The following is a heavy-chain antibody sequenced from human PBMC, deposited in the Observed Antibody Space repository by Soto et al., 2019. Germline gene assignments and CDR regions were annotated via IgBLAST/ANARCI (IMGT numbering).Heavy chain of an antibody. CDR1: GYTFTSYD. CDR2: MNPNSGNT. D-gene: IGHD3-16*01. V-gene: IGHV1-8*01. Sequence: GASVKVSCKASGYTFTSYDINWVRRATGQGLEWMGWMNPNSGNTGYAQKFQGRVTMTRNTSISTAYMELSSLRSEDTAVYYCAREGAPGDYIWWSLRNYYYYYYMDVWG. CDR3: AREGAPGDYIWWSLRNYYYYYYMDV. J-gene: IGHJ6*03.